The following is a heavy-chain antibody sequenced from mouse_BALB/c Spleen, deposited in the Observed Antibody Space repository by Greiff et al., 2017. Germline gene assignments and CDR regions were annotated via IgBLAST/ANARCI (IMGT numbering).Heavy chain of an antibody. J-gene: IGHJ4*01. Sequence: EVKLVESGPGLVKPSQSLSLTCTVTGYSITSDYAWNWIRQFPGNKLEWMGYISYSGSTSYNPSLKSRISITRDTSKNQFFLQLNSVTTEDTATYYCARRYYGSNTYYAMDYWGQGTSVTVSS. CDR2: ISYSGST. V-gene: IGHV3-2*02. CDR3: ARRYYGSNTYYAMDY. D-gene: IGHD1-1*01. CDR1: GYSITSDYA.